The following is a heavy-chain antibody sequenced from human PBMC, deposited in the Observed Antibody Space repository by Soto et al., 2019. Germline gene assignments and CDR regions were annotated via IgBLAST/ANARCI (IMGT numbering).Heavy chain of an antibody. J-gene: IGHJ4*02. Sequence: LPSTVSDDYIVTISEYWGRNHKPPGKGPEWIGRVFSSGTTQYNPSLRSRATLSIDTSKNQFSLSLTSVTAADTSVYYCARLRGGSRYYFDSWGPGTLVTVSS. CDR2: VFSSGTT. V-gene: IGHV4-39*01. D-gene: IGHD3-10*01. CDR1: DDYIVTISEY. CDR3: ARLRGGSRYYFDS.